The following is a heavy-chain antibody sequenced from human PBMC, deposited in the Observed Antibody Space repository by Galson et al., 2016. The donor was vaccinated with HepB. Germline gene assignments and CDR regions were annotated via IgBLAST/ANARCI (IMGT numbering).Heavy chain of an antibody. V-gene: IGHV4-31*03. CDR1: GGPISSGGSY. D-gene: IGHD3-16*02. CDR2: IYNSGST. J-gene: IGHJ5*02. Sequence: TLSLTCTVSGGPISSGGSYWSWIRQHPGKGLEWIGYIYNSGSTYYNPSLKSRVNISADTSKNQFSLKLSSVTAADTALYYCARASPGLGELSLSGFDPWGQGTLVTVSS. CDR3: ARASPGLGELSLSGFDP.